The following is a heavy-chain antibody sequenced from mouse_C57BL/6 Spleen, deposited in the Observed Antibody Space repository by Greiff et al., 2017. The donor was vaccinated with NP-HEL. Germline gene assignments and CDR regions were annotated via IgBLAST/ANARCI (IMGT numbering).Heavy chain of an antibody. CDR3: ARGYGYYDFFDY. Sequence: VQLQQSGPELVKPGASVKISCKASGYAFSSSWMNWVKQRPGKGLEWIGRIYPGDGDTNYNGKFKGKATLTADKSSSTAYMQLSSLTSEDSAVYFCARGYGYYDFFDYWGQGTTLTVSS. V-gene: IGHV1-82*01. J-gene: IGHJ2*01. D-gene: IGHD2-3*01. CDR1: GYAFSSSW. CDR2: IYPGDGDT.